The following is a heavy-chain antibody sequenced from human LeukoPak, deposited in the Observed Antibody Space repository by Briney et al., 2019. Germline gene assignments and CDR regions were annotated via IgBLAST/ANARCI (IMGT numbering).Heavy chain of an antibody. CDR3: ARGLRSTSPY. CDR2: MNPNSGNT. Sequence: GASVKVSCKGSGYTFTSYDINWVRQATGQRLEWMGWMNPNSGNTGYAQKFQGRVTITRNTSISTAYMELSSLRSEDTAVYYCARGLRSTSPYWGQGTLVTVSS. J-gene: IGHJ4*02. V-gene: IGHV1-8*03. CDR1: GYTFTSYD. D-gene: IGHD2-2*01.